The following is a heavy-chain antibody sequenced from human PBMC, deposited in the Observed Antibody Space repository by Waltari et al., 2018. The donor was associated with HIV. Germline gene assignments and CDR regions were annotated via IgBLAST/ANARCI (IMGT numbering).Heavy chain of an antibody. J-gene: IGHJ4*02. CDR1: GGSISSSSYY. CDR3: ARHPPLVTGSLYFDY. CDR2: IYYSGST. D-gene: IGHD2-21*02. Sequence: QLQLQESGPGLVKPSETLSLICTVSGGSISSSSYYWGWIRQPPGKGLEWIGSIYYSGSTYYNPSLKSRVTISVDTAKNQFSLKLSSVTAADTAVYYCARHPPLVTGSLYFDYWGQGTLVTVSS. V-gene: IGHV4-39*01.